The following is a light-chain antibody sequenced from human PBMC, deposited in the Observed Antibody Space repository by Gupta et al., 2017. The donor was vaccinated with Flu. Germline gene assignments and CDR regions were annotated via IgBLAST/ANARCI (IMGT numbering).Light chain of an antibody. Sequence: ATLSLSPGDRAILSCRASQSVKIYLAWYKQKPGQPPRLLMFDASKRDAGIPDRFSGSGSGTDFTLTISTREPEDFAVYYCQQRSGLPMYTFGQGTKLE. CDR2: DAS. V-gene: IGKV3-11*01. J-gene: IGKJ2*01. CDR1: QSVKIY. CDR3: QQRSGLPMYT.